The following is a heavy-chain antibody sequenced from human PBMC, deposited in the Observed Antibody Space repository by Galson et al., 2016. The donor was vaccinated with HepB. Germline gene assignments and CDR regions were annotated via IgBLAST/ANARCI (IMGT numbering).Heavy chain of an antibody. CDR3: ARGKGGTLDAFDI. D-gene: IGHD3-16*01. CDR2: IYYSGTT. J-gene: IGHJ3*02. CDR1: GGSLTSAY. Sequence: ETLSLTCSVSGGSLTSAYWSWIRQSPGLGLQWIGIIYYSGTTHYNPSLKSRVTISLEMSQNRFSLNLSSVTAADTAVYYCARGKGGTLDAFDIWGRGTMVTVSS. V-gene: IGHV4-59*01.